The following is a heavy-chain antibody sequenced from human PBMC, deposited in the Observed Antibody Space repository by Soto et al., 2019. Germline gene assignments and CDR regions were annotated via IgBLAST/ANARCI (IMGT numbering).Heavy chain of an antibody. J-gene: IGHJ4*02. D-gene: IGHD3-22*01. CDR1: GGTFSSYA. CDR3: ARDYSSGSPFDY. CDR2: IIPIFGTA. V-gene: IGHV1-69*13. Sequence: GASVKVSCKASGGTFSSYAISWVRQAPGQGLEWMGGIIPIFGTANYAQKFQGRVTITADESTSTAYMELSSLRSEDTAVYYCARDYSSGSPFDYWGQGTLVTVSS.